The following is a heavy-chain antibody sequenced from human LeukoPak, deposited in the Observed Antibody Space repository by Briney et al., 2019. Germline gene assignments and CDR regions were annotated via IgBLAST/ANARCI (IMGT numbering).Heavy chain of an antibody. CDR3: ARGLVGATINWFDP. V-gene: IGHV1-69*01. CDR1: GGTFSSYA. D-gene: IGHD1-26*01. Sequence: SVKVSCKASGGTFSSYAISWVRQAPGQGLEWMGGIIPIFGTANYAQKFQGRVTITADESTSTAYMELSRLRSDDTAVYYCARGLVGATINWFDPWGXGXLVTVSS. CDR2: IIPIFGTA. J-gene: IGHJ5*02.